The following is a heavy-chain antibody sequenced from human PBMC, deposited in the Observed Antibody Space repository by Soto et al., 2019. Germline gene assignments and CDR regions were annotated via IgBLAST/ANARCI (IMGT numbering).Heavy chain of an antibody. CDR3: ATDPLQYSSSREIDY. D-gene: IGHD6-13*01. CDR2: FDPEDGET. CDR1: GYTLTELS. J-gene: IGHJ4*02. Sequence: ASVKVSCKVSGYTLTELSMHWVRQAPGKGLEWMGGFDPEDGETIYAQKFQGRVTMTEDTSTDTAYMELSSLRSEDTAVYYCATDPLQYSSSREIDYWGQGTLVTVSS. V-gene: IGHV1-24*01.